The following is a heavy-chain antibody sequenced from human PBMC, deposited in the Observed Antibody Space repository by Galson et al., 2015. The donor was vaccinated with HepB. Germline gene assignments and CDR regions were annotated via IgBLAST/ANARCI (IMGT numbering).Heavy chain of an antibody. CDR2: ISWNSENI. V-gene: IGHV3-9*01. J-gene: IGHJ6*02. D-gene: IGHD1-26*01. CDR1: GFTFDDYG. Sequence: SLRLSCAVSGFTFDDYGMNWVRQAPGKGLEWVSGISWNSENIDYADSVKGRFTISRDNAKNSLYLQMNSLRVEDTALYYCVKDMGASFYYYGLDVWGQGTTVIVSS. CDR3: VKDMGASFYYYGLDV.